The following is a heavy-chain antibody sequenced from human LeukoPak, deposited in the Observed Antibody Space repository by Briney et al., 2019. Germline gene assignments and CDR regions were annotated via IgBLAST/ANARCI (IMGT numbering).Heavy chain of an antibody. CDR3: ARQGYSGHSQGAADY. Sequence: GASVKVSCKTSGYTFTSYDISWVRQAPGQGLEWMGWISGYNGNTNYAQKFQGRVTMTTDTSTSTAHMELRSLRSDDTAVYYCARQGYSGHSQGAADYWGQGTLVTVSS. D-gene: IGHD4-23*01. V-gene: IGHV1-18*01. CDR2: ISGYNGNT. J-gene: IGHJ4*02. CDR1: GYTFTSYD.